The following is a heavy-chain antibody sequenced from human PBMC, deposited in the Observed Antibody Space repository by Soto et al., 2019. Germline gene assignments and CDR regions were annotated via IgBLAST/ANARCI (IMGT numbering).Heavy chain of an antibody. CDR1: GYTFSTYY. CDR3: ARYDYKGYYFDD. D-gene: IGHD4-4*01. J-gene: IGHJ4*02. Sequence: ASVKVSCKASGYTFSTYYMHWVRQAPGQGYEWMGIINPSGGSTTYAQKFQGRVTMTRDTSTTTVYMELSSLKSEDTAVYYCARYDYKGYYFDDWGKGTLVTVAS. CDR2: INPSGGST. V-gene: IGHV1-46*01.